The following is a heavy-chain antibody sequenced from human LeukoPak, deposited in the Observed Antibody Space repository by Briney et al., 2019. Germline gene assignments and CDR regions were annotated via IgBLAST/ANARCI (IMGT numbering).Heavy chain of an antibody. J-gene: IGHJ6*02. V-gene: IGHV4-39*07. CDR1: GGSISSSSYY. CDR3: ARGAVAYSGYEKTYYYYGMDV. D-gene: IGHD5-12*01. CDR2: IYYSGST. Sequence: TSETLSLTCTVSGGSISSSSYYWGWIRQPPGKGLEWIGSIYYSGSTYYNPSLKSRVTISVDTSKNQFSLKLSSVTAADTAVYYCARGAVAYSGYEKTYYYYGMDVWGQGTTVTVSS.